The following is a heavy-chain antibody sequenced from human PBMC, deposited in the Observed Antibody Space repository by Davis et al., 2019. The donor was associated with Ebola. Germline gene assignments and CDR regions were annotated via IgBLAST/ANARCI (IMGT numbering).Heavy chain of an antibody. D-gene: IGHD6-6*01. J-gene: IGHJ6*02. CDR1: GYTFTTYG. CDR2: ISAYNGNT. Sequence: ASVKVSCKASGYTFTTYGISWVRQAPGQGLEWMGWISAYNGNTNYAQKLQGRVTMTTDTSTSTAYMELRSLRSDDTAVYYCARASSIAARHYYYGMDVWGQGTTVTVSS. CDR3: ARASSIAARHYYYGMDV. V-gene: IGHV1-18*01.